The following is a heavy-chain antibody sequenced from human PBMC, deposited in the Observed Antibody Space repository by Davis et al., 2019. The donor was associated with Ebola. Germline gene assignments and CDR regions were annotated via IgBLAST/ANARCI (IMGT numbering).Heavy chain of an antibody. D-gene: IGHD6-19*01. CDR2: ISAYNGNT. V-gene: IGHV1-18*01. J-gene: IGHJ4*02. CDR3: ARDGVVGQWLAPPFFDY. Sequence: ASVKVSCKASGYTFTSYGISWVRQAPGQGLEWMGWISAYNGNTNYAQKLQGRVTMTTDTSTSTAYMELRGLRSDDTAVYYCARDGVVGQWLAPPFFDYWGQGTLVTVSS. CDR1: GYTFTSYG.